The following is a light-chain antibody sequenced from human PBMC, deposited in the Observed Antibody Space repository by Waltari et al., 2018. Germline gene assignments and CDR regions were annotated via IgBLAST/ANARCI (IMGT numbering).Light chain of an antibody. V-gene: IGLV6-57*03. CDR1: SGRITRSD. Sequence: NFMQTQPNSASVSPRKTLTISSSPSSGRITRSDSPWYQQRPGSAPTAVIYEDNQRPPGVPDRFSGSIDSSSNSASLTISGLKTEDEADYYCQSYDSSNRVFGGGTKLTVL. J-gene: IGLJ2*01. CDR3: QSYDSSNRV. CDR2: EDN.